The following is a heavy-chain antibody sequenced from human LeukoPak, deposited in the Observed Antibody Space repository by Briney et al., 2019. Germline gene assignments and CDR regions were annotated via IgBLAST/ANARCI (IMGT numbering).Heavy chain of an antibody. CDR3: ARGPSGASGHDY. CDR2: IYTSGNT. Sequence: SETLSLTCTVSGGSISSCYWSWLRQPAGKGLEWIGRIYTSGNTNYNPSLKSRVTMSVDTSKNQFSLKVSSVTAADTAVYYCARGPSGASGHDYWGQGTLVTVSS. D-gene: IGHD3-10*01. J-gene: IGHJ4*02. CDR1: GGSISSCY. V-gene: IGHV4-4*07.